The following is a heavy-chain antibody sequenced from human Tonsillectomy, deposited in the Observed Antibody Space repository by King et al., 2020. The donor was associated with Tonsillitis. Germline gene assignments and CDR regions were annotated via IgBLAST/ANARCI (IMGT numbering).Heavy chain of an antibody. CDR2: NYYSGTT. Sequence: MQLQESGPGLVKPSETLSLTCTVSGGSITSYYWSWIRQPPGKRLEWIGYNYYSGTTNYNPPLKSRVTISVDTTNNQFSLRPSSVTAADTAVYYCARVNNWNPHYYFDYWGQGTLVTVSS. CDR3: ARVNNWNPHYYFDY. V-gene: IGHV4-59*01. J-gene: IGHJ4*02. D-gene: IGHD1-1*01. CDR1: GGSITSYY.